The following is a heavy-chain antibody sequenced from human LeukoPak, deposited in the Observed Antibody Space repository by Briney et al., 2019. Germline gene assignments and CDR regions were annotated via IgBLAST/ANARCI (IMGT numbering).Heavy chain of an antibody. V-gene: IGHV1-8*01. D-gene: IGHD3-10*01. CDR1: GYTFTSYD. J-gene: IGHJ4*02. Sequence: GASVKVSCKASGYTFTSYDINWVRQATGQGLEWMGWMNPNSGNTGYAQKFQGRVTMTRNTSISTAYMELSSLRSEDTAVYYCARIATLRGVMVFGYWGQGTLVTVSS. CDR2: MNPNSGNT. CDR3: ARIATLRGVMVFGY.